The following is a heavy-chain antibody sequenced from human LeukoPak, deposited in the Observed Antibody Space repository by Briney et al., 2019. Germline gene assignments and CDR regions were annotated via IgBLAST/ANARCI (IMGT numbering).Heavy chain of an antibody. J-gene: IGHJ5*02. D-gene: IGHD3-16*01. CDR1: GYTFTSYG. CDR3: ARTSYGVILDCFDP. V-gene: IGHV1-18*01. Sequence: ASVKVSCKASGYTFTSYGISWVRQAPGQGLEWMGWISAYNGNTNYAQKFQGRVTMTTDTSTSTAYMDLRSLRSDDTAVYYCARTSYGVILDCFDPWGQGTLVTVSS. CDR2: ISAYNGNT.